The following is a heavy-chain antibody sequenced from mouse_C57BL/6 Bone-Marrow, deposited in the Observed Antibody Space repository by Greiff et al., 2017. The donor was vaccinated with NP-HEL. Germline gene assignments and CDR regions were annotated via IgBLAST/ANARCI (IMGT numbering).Heavy chain of an antibody. J-gene: IGHJ4*01. CDR2: IYPGSGNT. D-gene: IGHD1-1*01. V-gene: IGHV1-66*01. CDR3: ARVGRLLRYAMDY. CDR1: GYSFTSYY. Sequence: VKLQESGPELVKPGASVKISCKASGYSFTSYYIHWVKQRPGQGLEWIGWIYPGSGNTKYNEKFKGKATLTADTSSSTAYMQLSSLTSEDSAVYYCARVGRLLRYAMDYWGQGTSVTVSS.